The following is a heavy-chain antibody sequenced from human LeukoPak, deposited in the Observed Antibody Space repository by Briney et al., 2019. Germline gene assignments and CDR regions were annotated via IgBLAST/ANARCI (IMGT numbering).Heavy chain of an antibody. J-gene: IGHJ5*02. D-gene: IGHD2-15*01. CDR3: ARVGTVVVAATIYWFDP. V-gene: IGHV1-18*04. CDR2: ISAYNGNT. CDR1: GYTFTGYY. Sequence: ASVTVSCKASGYTFTGYYMHWVRQAPGQGLEWMGWISAYNGNTNYAQKLQGRVTMTTDTSTSTAYMELRSLRSDDTAVYYCARVGTVVVAATIYWFDPWGQGTLVTVSS.